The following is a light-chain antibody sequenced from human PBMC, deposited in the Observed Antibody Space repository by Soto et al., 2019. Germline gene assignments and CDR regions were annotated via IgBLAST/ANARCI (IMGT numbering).Light chain of an antibody. Sequence: QSVLTQPPSVSAAPGQKVTISCSGSSSNIGNNYVSWYQQLPGTAPKLLIYDNNERPSGIPDRFSGSKSGTSATLGITGLQTGDEADYYCATWDDSLTDAVFGGGTKVTVL. J-gene: IGLJ3*02. CDR1: SSNIGNNY. CDR3: ATWDDSLTDAV. CDR2: DNN. V-gene: IGLV1-51*01.